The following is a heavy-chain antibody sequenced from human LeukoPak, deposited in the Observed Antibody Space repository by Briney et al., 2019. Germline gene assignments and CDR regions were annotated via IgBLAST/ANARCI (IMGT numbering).Heavy chain of an antibody. V-gene: IGHV4-61*02. CDR3: ARMYYDILTGYYSLLSFFDY. CDR1: GGSISSGSYY. Sequence: SQTLSLTCTVSGGSISSGSYYWIWIRQPAGKGLEWMGRIYTRGSTNYNLSLKSRVTISVDTSENQFSLTRSSVTAADTPVYYCARMYYDILTGYYSLLSFFDYWGQGTLVTVSS. D-gene: IGHD3-9*01. CDR2: IYTRGST. J-gene: IGHJ4*02.